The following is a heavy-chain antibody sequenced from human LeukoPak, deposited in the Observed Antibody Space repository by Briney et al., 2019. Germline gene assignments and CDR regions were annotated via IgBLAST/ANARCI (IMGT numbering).Heavy chain of an antibody. CDR1: GGSLSSGNYY. CDR3: ARDHRESFYDFWSAFDP. D-gene: IGHD3-3*01. J-gene: IGHJ5*02. CDR2: IYTSGST. V-gene: IGHV4-61*02. Sequence: PSETLSLTCIVSGGSLSSGNYYWSWIRQPAGKGLEWLGRIYTSGSTNYNPSLKSRLTITFEPSKNQFSLKLSSLTAGDTAVYYCARDHRESFYDFWSAFDPWGQGTLVTVSS.